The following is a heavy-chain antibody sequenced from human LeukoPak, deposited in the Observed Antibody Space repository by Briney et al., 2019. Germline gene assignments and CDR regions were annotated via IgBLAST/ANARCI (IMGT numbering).Heavy chain of an antibody. CDR2: ISYDGSNK. CDR1: GFTFSTYV. V-gene: IGHV3-30-3*01. Sequence: GGSLRLSCAASGFTFSTYVIHWVRQAPGKGLEWVAVISYDGSNKYYADSVKGRFTISRDNSKNTQYLQMNSLRGEDTAVYYCAKEPSSGRDPARYFDYWGQGALVTVSS. CDR3: AKEPSSGRDPARYFDY. J-gene: IGHJ4*02. D-gene: IGHD6-19*01.